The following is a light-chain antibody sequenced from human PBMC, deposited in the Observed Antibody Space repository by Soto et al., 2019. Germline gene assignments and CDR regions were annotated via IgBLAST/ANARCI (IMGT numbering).Light chain of an antibody. J-gene: IGLJ1*01. V-gene: IGLV2-14*01. CDR3: SSYTSSSTLGGV. Sequence: QSALTQPASVSGSPGQSITISCTGTSSDVGGYNYVSWYQQYPGKAPKLMIYDVSNRPSGVSNRFSGSKSGNTASLTISGRQAEDEADYYCSSYTSSSTLGGVFGTGTKLTVL. CDR1: SSDVGGYNY. CDR2: DVS.